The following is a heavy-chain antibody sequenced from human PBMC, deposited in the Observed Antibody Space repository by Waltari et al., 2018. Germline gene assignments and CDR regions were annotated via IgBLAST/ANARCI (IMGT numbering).Heavy chain of an antibody. CDR2: IYYSGST. Sequence: QVQLQESGPGLVKPSETLSLTCTVSGGSISSYYWSWIRQPPGKGLEWIGYIYYSGSTNYNPSLKSRVTISVDTSKNQFSLKLSSVTAADTVVYYCARSTLRYYFDYWGQGTLVTVSS. CDR1: GGSISSYY. V-gene: IGHV4-59*01. CDR3: ARSTLRYYFDY. J-gene: IGHJ4*02.